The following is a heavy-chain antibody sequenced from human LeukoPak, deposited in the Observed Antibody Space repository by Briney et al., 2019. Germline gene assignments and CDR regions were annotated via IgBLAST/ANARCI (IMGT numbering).Heavy chain of an antibody. CDR2: ISSSSSTI. V-gene: IGHV3-48*02. J-gene: IGHJ6*02. D-gene: IGHD2-2*01. CDR1: GFTFSSYS. CDR3: ASDIVVVPAATLYYYGMDV. Sequence: GGSLRLSCAASGFTFSSYSMNWVRQAPGEGLEWVSYISSSSSTIYYADSVKGRFTISRDNAKNSLYLQMNSLRDEDTAVYYCASDIVVVPAATLYYYGMDVWGQGTTVTVSS.